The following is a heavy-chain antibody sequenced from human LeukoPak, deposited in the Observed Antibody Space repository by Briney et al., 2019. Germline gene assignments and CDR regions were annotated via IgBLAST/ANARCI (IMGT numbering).Heavy chain of an antibody. Sequence: GGSLRLSCAASGFTFSDYYMSWIRQAPGKGLEWVSYISSSGSAIYYADSVKGRFTISRDNAKNSLYLQMNGPRAEDTAVYYCARDQYYYGSGMNCWGQGTQVTVSS. CDR2: ISSSGSAI. CDR3: ARDQYYYGSGMNC. V-gene: IGHV3-11*01. CDR1: GFTFSDYY. D-gene: IGHD3-10*01. J-gene: IGHJ4*02.